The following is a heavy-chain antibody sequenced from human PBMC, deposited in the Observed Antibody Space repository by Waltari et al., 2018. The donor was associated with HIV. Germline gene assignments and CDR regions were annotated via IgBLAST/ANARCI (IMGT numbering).Heavy chain of an antibody. CDR3: ARDRGDILTGYHYYYYYYGMDV. CDR1: GGSISSSSYY. V-gene: IGHV4-39*07. Sequence: QLQLQESGPGLVKPSETLSLTCTVSGGSISSSSYYWGWIRQPPGKGLEWIGSIYYSGSTYYNPSLKSRVTISVDTSKNQFSLKLSSVTAADTAVYYCARDRGDILTGYHYYYYYYGMDVWGQGTTVTVSS. CDR2: IYYSGST. J-gene: IGHJ6*02. D-gene: IGHD3-9*01.